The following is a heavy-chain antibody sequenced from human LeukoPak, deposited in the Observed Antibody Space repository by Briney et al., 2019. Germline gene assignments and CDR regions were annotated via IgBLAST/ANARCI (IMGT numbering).Heavy chain of an antibody. CDR2: INHSGST. V-gene: IGHV4-34*01. CDR1: GGSFSGYY. D-gene: IGHD6-19*01. CDR3: ARDPEQWLVLGDYFDY. J-gene: IGHJ4*02. Sequence: SETLSLTCAVYGGSFSGYYWSWIRQPPGKGLEWIGEINHSGSTNYNPSLKSRVTISVDTSKNQFSLKLSSVTAADTAVYYCARDPEQWLVLGDYFDYWGQGTLVTVSS.